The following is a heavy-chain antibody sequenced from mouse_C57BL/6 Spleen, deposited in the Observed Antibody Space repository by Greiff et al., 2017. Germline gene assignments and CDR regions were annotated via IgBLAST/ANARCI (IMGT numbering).Heavy chain of an antibody. CDR1: GYTFTSYW. CDR3: AMAWIWSGYVDV. CDR2: IHPSDSDT. Sequence: QVQLQQPGAELVKPGASVKVSCKASGYTFTSYWMHWVKQRPGQGLEWIGRIHPSDSDTNYNQKFKGKATLTVDTSPSTAYMQLSSLTSEYSAVYYCAMAWIWSGYVDVWGTGTTVTVSS. D-gene: IGHD1-1*02. J-gene: IGHJ1*03. V-gene: IGHV1-74*01.